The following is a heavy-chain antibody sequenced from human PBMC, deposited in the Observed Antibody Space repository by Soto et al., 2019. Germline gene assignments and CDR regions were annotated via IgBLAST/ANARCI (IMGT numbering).Heavy chain of an antibody. CDR3: AKDMSVAVRGVPPI. CDR2: ISYDGSNK. V-gene: IGHV3-30*18. Sequence: GGSLRLSCAASGFTFSSYGMHWVRQAPGKGLEWVAVISYDGSNKYYADSVKGRFTISRDNSKNTLYLQMNSPRAEDTAVYYCAKDMSVAVRGVPPIWGQGTMVTVSS. J-gene: IGHJ3*02. D-gene: IGHD3-10*01. CDR1: GFTFSSYG.